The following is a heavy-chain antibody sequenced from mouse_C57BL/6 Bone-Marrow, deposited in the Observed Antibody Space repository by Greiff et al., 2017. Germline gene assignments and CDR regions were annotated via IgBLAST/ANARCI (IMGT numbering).Heavy chain of an antibody. CDR3: ARNYDYGVWDY. D-gene: IGHD2-4*01. CDR2: IPPNSGST. CDR1: GYTFTSYW. V-gene: IGHV1-64*01. J-gene: IGHJ2*01. Sequence: VQLQQPGAELVKPGASVKLSCKASGYTFTSYWMHWVKQRPGQGLEWIGMIPPNSGSTNYNEKFKSKATLTVDKSSSTAYMQLSSLTSEDSAVYYCARNYDYGVWDYWGQGTTLTVSS.